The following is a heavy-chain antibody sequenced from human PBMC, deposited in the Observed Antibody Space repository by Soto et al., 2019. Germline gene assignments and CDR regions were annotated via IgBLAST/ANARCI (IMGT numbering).Heavy chain of an antibody. CDR3: VRDRYYGSGSLFEN. J-gene: IGHJ4*01. V-gene: IGHV3-13*01. D-gene: IGHD3-10*01. CDR1: GFVFSDHD. Sequence: HPGGSLRLSCVASGFVFSDHDMHWVRLVSGKGLEWISEIGVAGDTYYPDSVKGRFTISRENARNSLFLEMTGLRAGDTAVYYCVRDRYYGSGSLFENWGRGTPVTVSS. CDR2: IGVAGDT.